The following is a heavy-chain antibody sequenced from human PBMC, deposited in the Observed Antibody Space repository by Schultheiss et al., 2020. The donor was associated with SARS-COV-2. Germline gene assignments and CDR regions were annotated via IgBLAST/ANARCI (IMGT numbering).Heavy chain of an antibody. J-gene: IGHJ6*02. D-gene: IGHD5-12*01. Sequence: SETLSLTCTVSGGSISSSSSYWGWIRQPPGKGLEWIGSLYSRGTTYYNPSLKSRVTISVDKSKNQFSLKLSSVTAADTAVYYCASSRGYYYYYYGMDVWGQGTTVTVSS. CDR2: LYSRGTT. V-gene: IGHV4-39*07. CDR3: ASSRGYYYYYYGMDV. CDR1: GGSISSSSSY.